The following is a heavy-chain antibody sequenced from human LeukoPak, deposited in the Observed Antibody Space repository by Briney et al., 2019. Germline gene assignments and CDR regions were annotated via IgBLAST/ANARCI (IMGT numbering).Heavy chain of an antibody. D-gene: IGHD2-15*01. CDR3: AGLGCSGGSCYDAFDI. V-gene: IGHV1-18*01. J-gene: IGHJ3*02. CDR1: GYTFTSYG. CDR2: ISAYNGNT. Sequence: ASVKVSCKASGYTFTSYGISWVRQAPGQGLEWMGWISAYNGNTNYAQKLQGRVTMTTDTSTSTAYMELRSLRSDDTAVYYCAGLGCSGGSCYDAFDIWGQGTMVTVSS.